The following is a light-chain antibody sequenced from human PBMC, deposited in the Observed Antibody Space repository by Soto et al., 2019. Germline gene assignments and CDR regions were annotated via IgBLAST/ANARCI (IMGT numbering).Light chain of an antibody. CDR3: QQYDSSPLT. CDR2: GAS. V-gene: IGKV3-20*01. J-gene: IGKJ4*01. Sequence: ESVWTQCPGTLSLSQGERATLSGRASQSVSSSYLAWYQQKPGQAPRLLIYGASSRATGIPDRFSGSGSGTDFTLTISRLEPEDFAVYNCQQYDSSPLTFGGGSKVDIK. CDR1: QSVSSSY.